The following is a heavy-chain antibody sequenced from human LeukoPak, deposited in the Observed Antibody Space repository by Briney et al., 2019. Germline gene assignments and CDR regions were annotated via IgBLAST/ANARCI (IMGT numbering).Heavy chain of an antibody. Sequence: SETLSLTCTVSGGSISSYYWSWIRQHPGKGLEWIGYIYYSGSTYYNPSLKSRVTISVDTSKNQFSLKLSSVTAADTAVYYCARSSYDSSGYQRIFDYWGQGTLVTVSS. CDR2: IYYSGST. CDR3: ARSSYDSSGYQRIFDY. CDR1: GGSISSYY. V-gene: IGHV4-59*06. D-gene: IGHD3-22*01. J-gene: IGHJ4*02.